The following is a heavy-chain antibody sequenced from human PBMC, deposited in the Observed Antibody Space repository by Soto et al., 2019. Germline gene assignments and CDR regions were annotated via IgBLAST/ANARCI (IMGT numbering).Heavy chain of an antibody. CDR1: GFSFSSYW. CDR3: ARSPGGYYID. J-gene: IGHJ3*01. D-gene: IGHD3-9*01. Sequence: EVQLVESGGGLVQPGGSLRLSCADSGFSFSSYWMHWVRQGPGKGLVWVSRINTDGSSTNYADSVKGRFTISRDNAKNTVYLQMNSLRAEDTAVYYCARSPGGYYIDGGQGTMVTVSS. CDR2: INTDGSST. V-gene: IGHV3-74*01.